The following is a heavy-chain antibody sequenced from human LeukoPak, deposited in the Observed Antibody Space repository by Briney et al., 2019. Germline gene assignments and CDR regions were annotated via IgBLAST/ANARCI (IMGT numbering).Heavy chain of an antibody. CDR2: ISFTGNT. CDR1: GGSISGYY. J-gene: IGHJ4*02. D-gene: IGHD3-22*01. CDR3: ARSPPGWYYDNSGQYYFDT. Sequence: PSETLSLTCTVSGGSISGYYWSWIRQSPGKRLEWIAYISFTGNTNYYPSLNSRVTISLDTSKTHYSLTLSSLTAADTAVYYCARSPPGWYYDNSGQYYFDTWGQGALVTVSS. V-gene: IGHV4-59*08.